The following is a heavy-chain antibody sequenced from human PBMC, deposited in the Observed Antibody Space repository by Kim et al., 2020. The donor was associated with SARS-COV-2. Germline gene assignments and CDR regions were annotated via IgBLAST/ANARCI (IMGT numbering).Heavy chain of an antibody. CDR2: ISDTGDST. Sequence: GGSLRLSCAASGFTFSTYVMNWVRQGPEKGLEWVSAISDTGDSTYYADSVKGRFTISRDNSKNTLYLQMNSLRADDTAVYYCAKPRTGSWYYFDYWGQGALVSVSS. V-gene: IGHV3-23*01. CDR3: AKPRTGSWYYFDY. D-gene: IGHD6-13*01. J-gene: IGHJ4*02. CDR1: GFTFSTYV.